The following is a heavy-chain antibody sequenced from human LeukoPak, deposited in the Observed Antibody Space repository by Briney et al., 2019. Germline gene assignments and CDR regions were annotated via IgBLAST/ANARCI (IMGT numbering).Heavy chain of an antibody. CDR3: ARHNKPGYSSGWQPVDY. V-gene: IGHV1-46*01. D-gene: IGHD6-19*01. J-gene: IGHJ4*02. CDR1: GYTFTSYY. CDR2: INPSGGST. Sequence: ASVKVSCKASGYTFTSYYMHWVRQAPGQGLEWMGIINPSGGSTSYAQKFQGRVTITADESTSTAYMELSSLRSEDTAVYYCARHNKPGYSSGWQPVDYWGQGTLVTVSS.